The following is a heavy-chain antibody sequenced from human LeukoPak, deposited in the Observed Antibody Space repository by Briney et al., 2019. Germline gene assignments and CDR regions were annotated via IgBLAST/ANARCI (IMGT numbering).Heavy chain of an antibody. V-gene: IGHV4-59*11. CDR2: IYYSGST. Sequence: SETLSLTCTVSGGSISSHYWSWIRQPPGKGLEWIGYIYYSGSTNYNPSLKSRVTISVDMSKNQFSLKLSSVTAADTAVYYCARDHGYGGYRLDYYYYYMDVWGKGTTVTVSS. D-gene: IGHD5-12*01. CDR3: ARDHGYGGYRLDYYYYYMDV. CDR1: GGSISSHY. J-gene: IGHJ6*03.